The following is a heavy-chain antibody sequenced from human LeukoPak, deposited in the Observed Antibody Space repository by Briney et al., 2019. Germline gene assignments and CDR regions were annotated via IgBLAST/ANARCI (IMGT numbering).Heavy chain of an antibody. CDR3: ANYYDSSGDYYEYFPH. Sequence: ASVKVSCKASGYIFTSYGISWLRQAPGQRLEWMGWISAYNGNTNYEQKFQDRVTMTTDTSTSTAFMELRSLRSDDTAVYYCANYYDSSGDYYEYFPHWGQGTLVTVSS. J-gene: IGHJ1*01. CDR2: ISAYNGNT. D-gene: IGHD3-22*01. V-gene: IGHV1-18*01. CDR1: GYIFTSYG.